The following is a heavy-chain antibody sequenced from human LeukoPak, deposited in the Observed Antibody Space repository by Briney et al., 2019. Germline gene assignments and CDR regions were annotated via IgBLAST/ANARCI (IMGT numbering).Heavy chain of an antibody. V-gene: IGHV3-74*01. D-gene: IGHD1-26*01. CDR3: SRGVGATDN. J-gene: IGHJ4*02. CDR2: ITSDGSST. Sequence: PGGSLRLSCTASGFTFSCYWMHWVRQAPGQGLEWVSRITSDGSSTSHADSVKGRFTTSRDNAKNTLYLQMNNLRAEDTAVYYCSRGVGATDNWGQGTLVTVSS. CDR1: GFTFSCYW.